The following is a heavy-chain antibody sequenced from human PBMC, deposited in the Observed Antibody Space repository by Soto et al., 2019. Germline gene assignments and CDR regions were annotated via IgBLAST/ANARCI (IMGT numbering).Heavy chain of an antibody. CDR3: ARFRAHRYIAAAGGNWFDP. CDR1: GGSISSGGYY. CDR2: IYYIGST. V-gene: IGHV4-31*03. J-gene: IGHJ5*02. D-gene: IGHD6-13*01. Sequence: PSETLSLTCTVSGGSISSGGYYWSWIRQHPGKGLEWIGYIYYIGSTYYNPSLKRRVTISVDTSKNQFSLKLSSVTAADTAVYYCARFRAHRYIAAAGGNWFDPWGQGTLVTVSS.